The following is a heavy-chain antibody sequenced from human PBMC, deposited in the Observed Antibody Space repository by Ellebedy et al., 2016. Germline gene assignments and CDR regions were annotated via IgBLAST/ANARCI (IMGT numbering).Heavy chain of an antibody. J-gene: IGHJ4*02. CDR1: EFTFSSYN. CDR3: ARAALGQWLAYYFDY. V-gene: IGHV3-7*01. CDR2: IKQDGSEK. Sequence: GESLKISCAASEFTFSSYNMNWVRQAPGKGLEWVANIKQDGSEKYYVDSVKGRFTISRDNAKNSLYLQMNSLRAEDTAIYYCARAALGQWLAYYFDYWGQGILVTVSS. D-gene: IGHD6-19*01.